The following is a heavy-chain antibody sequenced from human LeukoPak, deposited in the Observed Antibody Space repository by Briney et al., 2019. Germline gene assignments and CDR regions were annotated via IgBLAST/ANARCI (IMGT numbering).Heavy chain of an antibody. D-gene: IGHD3-10*01. CDR2: IYYTEST. CDR3: ARTVPLVSGSESYSRDVFDI. Sequence: TSETLSLTCSVSGGSIRSSSYYWGWIRQPPGKGLEWIGSIYYTESTYYNPSLKSRVTVSVDTPKNQFSLKLSSVTAADTAVYYCARTVPLVSGSESYSRDVFDIWGQGTMVTVSS. V-gene: IGHV4-39*07. CDR1: GGSIRSSSYY. J-gene: IGHJ3*02.